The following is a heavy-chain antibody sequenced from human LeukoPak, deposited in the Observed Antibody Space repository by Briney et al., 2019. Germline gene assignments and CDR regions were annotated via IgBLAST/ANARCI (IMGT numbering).Heavy chain of an antibody. J-gene: IGHJ4*02. CDR1: GYTFTNYG. CDR2: ISGYNGET. D-gene: IGHD4/OR15-4a*01. CDR3: ARRPPSAGAKGFGDY. Sequence: EASVKVSCKASGYTFTNYGIGWVRQAPGQGLEWMGWISGYNGETYYAQKFQGRVAVTTDTSMNTGYMELRSLRSDDTAVYYCARRPPSAGAKGFGDYWGQGTLVTVSS. V-gene: IGHV1-18*01.